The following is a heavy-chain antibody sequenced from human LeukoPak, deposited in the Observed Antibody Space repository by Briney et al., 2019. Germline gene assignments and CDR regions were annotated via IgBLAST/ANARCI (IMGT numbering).Heavy chain of an antibody. V-gene: IGHV1-18*01. D-gene: IGHD5-18*01. J-gene: IGHJ5*02. CDR2: ISAYNGNT. Sequence: GASVKLSCKASGYTFTSYGISWVRQAPGQGLEWMGWISAYNGNTNYAQKLQGRVTMTTDTSTSTAYMELRSLRSDDTAVYYCARARDGGYSYCWFDPWGQGTLVTVSS. CDR3: ARARDGGYSYCWFDP. CDR1: GYTFTSYG.